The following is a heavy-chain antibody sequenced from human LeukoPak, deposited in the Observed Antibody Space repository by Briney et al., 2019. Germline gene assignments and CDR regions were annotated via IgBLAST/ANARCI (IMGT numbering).Heavy chain of an antibody. D-gene: IGHD3-10*01. J-gene: IGHJ4*02. CDR1: GSSISSYY. V-gene: IGHV4-59*01. CDR2: IYYSGST. CDR3: AIGEEYYFDY. Sequence: SETLSLTCTVSGSSISSYYWSWIRQPPGKGLEWIGYIYYSGSTNYNPSLKSRVTISVDTSKNQFSLKLSSVTAADTAVYYCAIGEEYYFDYWGQGTLVTVSS.